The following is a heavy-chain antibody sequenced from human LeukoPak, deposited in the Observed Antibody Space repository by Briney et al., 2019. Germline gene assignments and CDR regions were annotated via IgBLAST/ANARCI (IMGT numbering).Heavy chain of an antibody. V-gene: IGHV3-74*01. CDR2: INSDGSST. J-gene: IGHJ4*02. CDR3: ATGYCSSTSCYALDY. D-gene: IGHD2-2*01. CDR1: GFTFSSYW. Sequence: GGSLRLSCAASGFTFSSYWMHWVRQAPGKGLVWVSRINSDGSSTSYADSVKGRFTISRDNAKNTLYLQMNSLRAEDTAVYYCATGYCSSTSCYALDYWGQGTLVTVFS.